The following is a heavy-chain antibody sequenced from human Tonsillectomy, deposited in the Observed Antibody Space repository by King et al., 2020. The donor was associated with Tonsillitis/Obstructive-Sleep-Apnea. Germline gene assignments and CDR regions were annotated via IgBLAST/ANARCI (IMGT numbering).Heavy chain of an antibody. CDR1: GFTFTSYD. CDR3: AKRAPRVHYSESSVYYIPFSFDC. J-gene: IGHJ4*02. CDR2: ILYDGSKK. Sequence: VQLVEARGGVVQPGRSLRLSCVASGFTFTSYDMHWVRQAPGKGLEWVAVILYDGSKKYYADSVKGRFTISRDNSKNTLYLQMNSLRAEDTAVYYCAKRAPRVHYSESSVYYIPFSFDCWGQGTLVTVSS. D-gene: IGHD3-22*01. V-gene: IGHV3-30*18.